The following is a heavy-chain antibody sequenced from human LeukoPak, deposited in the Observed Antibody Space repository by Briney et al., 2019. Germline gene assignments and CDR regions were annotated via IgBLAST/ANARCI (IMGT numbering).Heavy chain of an antibody. J-gene: IGHJ4*02. V-gene: IGHV4-34*01. CDR1: GGSFSGYY. D-gene: IGHD6-13*01. CDR3: ARVKGSSSSRD. Sequence: PSETLSLTCAVYGGSFSGYYGSWIRQPPGKGLEWIGEINHSGSTNYNPSLKSRVTISVDTSKNQFSLKLSSVTAADTAVYYCARVKGSSSSRDWGQGTLVTVSS. CDR2: INHSGST.